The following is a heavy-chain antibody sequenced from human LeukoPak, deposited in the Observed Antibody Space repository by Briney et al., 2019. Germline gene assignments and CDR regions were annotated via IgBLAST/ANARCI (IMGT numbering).Heavy chain of an antibody. CDR1: GFTFSNYA. J-gene: IGHJ4*02. CDR2: ISYDGSNK. D-gene: IGHD5-12*01. CDR3: ARDRSSYDYYFDH. V-gene: IGHV3-30-3*01. Sequence: RGSLRLSCAASGFTFSNYAMHWVRQAPGKGLEWVAVISYDGSNKYYADSVKGRFTISRDNSKNTLYLQMNSLRAEDTAVFYCARDRSSYDYYFDHWGQGTLVTVSS.